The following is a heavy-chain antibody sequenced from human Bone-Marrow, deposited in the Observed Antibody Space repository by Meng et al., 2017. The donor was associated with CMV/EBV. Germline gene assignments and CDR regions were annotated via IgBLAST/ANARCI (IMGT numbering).Heavy chain of an antibody. Sequence: ASVKVSCKASGYTFTANYMHWVRQAPGQGLEWMGWINPNSGGTNYAQKFQGRVTMTRDTSISTVYMELNRLRSDDTAVYYCAVEMSTVGDYWGPGPLVTVSS. CDR3: AVEMSTVGDY. CDR1: GYTFTANY. D-gene: IGHD5-24*01. CDR2: INPNSGGT. V-gene: IGHV1-2*02. J-gene: IGHJ4*02.